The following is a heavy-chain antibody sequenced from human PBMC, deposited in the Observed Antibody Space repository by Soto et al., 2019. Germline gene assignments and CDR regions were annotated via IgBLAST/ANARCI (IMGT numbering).Heavy chain of an antibody. CDR1: GFTFSDHY. Sequence: GGSLRLSCAASGFTFSDHYMDWVRQAPGKGLEWVGRSRNKANRYTTEYAASVRGRFTISRDESKNSLFLQMDSLKTEDTAVYYCANAMVRGPWDYWGQGTLVTVSS. V-gene: IGHV3-72*01. J-gene: IGHJ4*02. CDR3: ANAMVRGPWDY. D-gene: IGHD3-10*01. CDR2: SRNKANRYTT.